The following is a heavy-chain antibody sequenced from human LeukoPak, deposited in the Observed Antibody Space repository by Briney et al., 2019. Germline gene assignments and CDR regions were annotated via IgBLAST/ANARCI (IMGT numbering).Heavy chain of an antibody. D-gene: IGHD3-16*02. CDR2: IYSSGTT. Sequence: SETLSPTCTVSGASISSGGYYWSWIRQHPGKGLEWTGYIYSSGTTYYNPSLKSRVTISVDTSKNQFYLKLSSVTAADTAVYYCARKRVEDYVWGSYRYTPSPFDYWGQGTLVTVSS. CDR1: GASISSGGYY. V-gene: IGHV4-31*03. J-gene: IGHJ4*02. CDR3: ARKRVEDYVWGSYRYTPSPFDY.